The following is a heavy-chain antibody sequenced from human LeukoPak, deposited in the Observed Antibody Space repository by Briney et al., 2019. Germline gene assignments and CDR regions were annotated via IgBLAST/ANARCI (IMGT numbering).Heavy chain of an antibody. V-gene: IGHV3-23*01. CDR3: AKSNRGYTSGSDY. D-gene: IGHD5-18*01. CDR1: GFTFSSYA. Sequence: PGGSLRLSCAASGFTFSSYAMSWVRQAPGKGLEWVSAISGSGGSTYYADSVKGRFTISRDNSKNTLHLQMNSLRAEDTAAYYCAKSNRGYTSGSDYWGQGTLVTVSS. J-gene: IGHJ4*02. CDR2: ISGSGGST.